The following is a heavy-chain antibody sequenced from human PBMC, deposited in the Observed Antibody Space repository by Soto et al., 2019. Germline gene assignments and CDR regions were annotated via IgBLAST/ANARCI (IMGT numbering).Heavy chain of an antibody. D-gene: IGHD5-12*01. CDR3: ARVVGYSGYAPSL. J-gene: IGHJ4*02. Sequence: QVQLVQSGAEVQKPGSSVQVSCKASGGTFSSYTISWVRQAPGQGLEWMGRIIPIIGIANYAQKFQGRVTSTADKSTSTAYMELSSLRSEDTAVYYCARVVGYSGYAPSLWGQGTLVTVSS. V-gene: IGHV1-69*02. CDR2: IIPIIGIA. CDR1: GGTFSSYT.